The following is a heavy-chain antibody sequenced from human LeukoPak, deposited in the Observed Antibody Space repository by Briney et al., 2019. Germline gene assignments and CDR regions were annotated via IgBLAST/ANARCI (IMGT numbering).Heavy chain of an antibody. V-gene: IGHV3-30-3*01. J-gene: IGHJ4*02. Sequence: PGGSLRLSCAASGFTFSSYAMHWVRQAPGKGLEWVAVISYDGSNKYYADSVKGRFTISRDNSKNTLYLQMNSLRAEDTAVYYCAREGRSVNYYGSGSYYNTPTLYYFDYWGQGTLVTVSS. CDR1: GFTFSSYA. D-gene: IGHD3-10*01. CDR2: ISYDGSNK. CDR3: AREGRSVNYYGSGSYYNTPTLYYFDY.